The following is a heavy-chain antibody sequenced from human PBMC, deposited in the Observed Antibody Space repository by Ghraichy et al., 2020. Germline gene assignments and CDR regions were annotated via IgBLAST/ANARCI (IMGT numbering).Heavy chain of an antibody. V-gene: IGHV3-33*01. CDR1: GFTFSSYG. Sequence: GALRLSCAASGFTFSSYGMHWVRQAPGKGLEWVAVIWYDGSNKYYADSVKGRFTISRDNSKNTLYLQMNSLRAEDTAVYYCARVLGPGTYSSGWSAFDYWGQGTLVTVSS. J-gene: IGHJ4*02. CDR2: IWYDGSNK. CDR3: ARVLGPGTYSSGWSAFDY. D-gene: IGHD6-19*01.